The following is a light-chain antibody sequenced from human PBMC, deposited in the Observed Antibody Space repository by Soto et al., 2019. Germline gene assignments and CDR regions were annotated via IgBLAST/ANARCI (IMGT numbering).Light chain of an antibody. CDR1: NSDVGGYSH. J-gene: IGLJ2*01. V-gene: IGLV2-14*01. Sequence: SALTKPASVSGSPGQSITISCTGTNSDVGGYSHVSWYQQHPGKAPKLMIYDVTNRPSGVSNRFSGSKSGNTASLTISGLQAEDEADYYCSSYTDSSTLVVFGGGTKLTVL. CDR2: DVT. CDR3: SSYTDSSTLVV.